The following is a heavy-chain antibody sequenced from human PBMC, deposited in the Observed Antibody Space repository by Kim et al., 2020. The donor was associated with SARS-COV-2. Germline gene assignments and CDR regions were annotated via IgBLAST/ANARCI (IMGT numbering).Heavy chain of an antibody. CDR2: IYYSGST. D-gene: IGHD3-3*01. CDR3: ASSFWREGWYYYGMDV. V-gene: IGHV4-59*13. Sequence: SETLSLTCTVSGGSISSYYWSWIRQPPGKGLEWIGYIYYSGSTNYNPSLTSRVTISVDTSKNQFSLKLSSVTAADTAVYYCASSFWREGWYYYGMDVWGQGTTVTVSS. CDR1: GGSISSYY. J-gene: IGHJ6*02.